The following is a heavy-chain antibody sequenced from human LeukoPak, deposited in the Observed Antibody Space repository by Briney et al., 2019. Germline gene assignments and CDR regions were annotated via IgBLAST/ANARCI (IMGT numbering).Heavy chain of an antibody. V-gene: IGHV3-64*01. Sequence: GGSLRLSCAASGFTFSSYAMHWVRQAPGKGLEYVSAISSNGGSTSYANSVKGRFTISRDNSKNTLYLQMGSLRAEDMAVYYCAREASTVVRCSDYWGQGTLVTVSS. CDR2: ISSNGGST. D-gene: IGHD6-6*01. J-gene: IGHJ4*02. CDR1: GFTFSSYA. CDR3: AREASTVVRCSDY.